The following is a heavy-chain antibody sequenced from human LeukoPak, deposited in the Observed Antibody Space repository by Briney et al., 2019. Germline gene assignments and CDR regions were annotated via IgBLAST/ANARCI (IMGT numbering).Heavy chain of an antibody. V-gene: IGHV4-39*01. CDR2: IYYSGNT. J-gene: IGHJ4*02. D-gene: IGHD6-13*01. Sequence: RPSETLSLTCTVSAGSISSSRYYWGWIRQPPGKGLEWIGTIYYSGNTYYNPSLKSRVTISVDTSKDQFSLKLSSVTPADTAVYYCARHWVYSSPHFDYWVQGTLVTVSS. CDR3: ARHWVYSSPHFDY. CDR1: AGSISSSRYY.